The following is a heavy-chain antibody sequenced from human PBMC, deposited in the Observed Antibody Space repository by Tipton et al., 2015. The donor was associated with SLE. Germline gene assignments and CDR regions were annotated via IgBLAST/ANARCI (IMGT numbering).Heavy chain of an antibody. CDR2: IYTSGSA. CDR3: ARGLLTWRGAVVGVDV. CDR1: GGSISSGSYY. V-gene: IGHV4-61*02. D-gene: IGHD2-21*01. Sequence: TLSLTCTVSGGSISSGSYYWSWIRQPAGKGLEWIGRIYTSGSANYNPSLKSRVTISIDTSKRQFSLQLTSVTAADTAVYYCARGLLTWRGAVVGVDVWGQGTTVNVSS. J-gene: IGHJ6*02.